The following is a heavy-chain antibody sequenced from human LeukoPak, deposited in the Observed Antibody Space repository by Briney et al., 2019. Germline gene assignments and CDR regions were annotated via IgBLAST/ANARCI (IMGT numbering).Heavy chain of an antibody. CDR3: VRVHGGGY. Sequence: PGGSLRLSCAASGFTVSDNNMIWVRQAPGKGLEWVSTLHRDGSVRYADSVNGRLTISRDDSKNTLSLQMSSLRDEDTAVYYCVRVHGGGYWGQGTLVTVSS. J-gene: IGHJ4*02. CDR1: GFTVSDNN. D-gene: IGHD3-16*01. CDR2: LHRDGSV. V-gene: IGHV3-53*01.